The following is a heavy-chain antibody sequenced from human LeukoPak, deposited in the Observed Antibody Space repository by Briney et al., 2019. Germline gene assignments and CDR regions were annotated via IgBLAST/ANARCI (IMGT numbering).Heavy chain of an antibody. V-gene: IGHV3-30*04. Sequence: GKSPRLSCAASGFAFSSHFMHWVRQAPGKGLEWVTSVSYDGSNQYYADSVKGRFTISRDNSKNTLYLQMNSLRAEDTAVYYCAKDLGYYDSSGYSDYWGQGTLVTVSS. J-gene: IGHJ4*02. CDR3: AKDLGYYDSSGYSDY. CDR1: GFAFSSHF. CDR2: VSYDGSNQ. D-gene: IGHD3-22*01.